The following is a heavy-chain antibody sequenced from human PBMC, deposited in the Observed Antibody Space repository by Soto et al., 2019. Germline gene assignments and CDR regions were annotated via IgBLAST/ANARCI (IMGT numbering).Heavy chain of an antibody. CDR1: GGTFSSYA. V-gene: IGHV1-69*12. CDR2: IIPIFGTE. J-gene: IGHJ3*02. CDR3: ASQGYCSGGSCYSLKDAFDI. Sequence: QVQLVQSGAEVKKPGSSVKVSCKASGGTFSSYAISWVRQAPGQGLEWMGGIIPIFGTENYAQKFQGRVTITADESTSTADMELSSLRSEDTAVYYCASQGYCSGGSCYSLKDAFDIWGQGTMVTVSS. D-gene: IGHD2-15*01.